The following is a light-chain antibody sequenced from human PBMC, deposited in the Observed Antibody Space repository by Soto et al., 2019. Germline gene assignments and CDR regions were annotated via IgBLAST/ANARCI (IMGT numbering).Light chain of an antibody. V-gene: IGKV3-20*01. J-gene: IGKJ1*01. CDR1: QSVSSSY. CDR3: QQYGSSPWT. Sequence: EIVMTQSPATLSVSPGERATLSYRASQSVSSSYLAWYQQKPGQAPMLLIYGASSRATGIPDRFSGSGSGTDFTLTISRLEPEDFAVYYCQQYGSSPWTFGQGTKVDIK. CDR2: GAS.